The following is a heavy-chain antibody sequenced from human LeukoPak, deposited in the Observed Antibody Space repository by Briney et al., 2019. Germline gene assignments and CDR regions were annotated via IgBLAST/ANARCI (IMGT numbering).Heavy chain of an antibody. J-gene: IGHJ5*02. Sequence: ASVKVSCKASGHTFTDHYMHWVRQAPGQGLEWMGWIDPNSGGTNYAQNFQGRVTMTRDTSISTAYMELSRLRSDDTAVYYCARGSGWSRFDPWGQGTLVTVSS. D-gene: IGHD6-19*01. CDR1: GHTFTDHY. CDR3: ARGSGWSRFDP. V-gene: IGHV1-2*02. CDR2: IDPNSGGT.